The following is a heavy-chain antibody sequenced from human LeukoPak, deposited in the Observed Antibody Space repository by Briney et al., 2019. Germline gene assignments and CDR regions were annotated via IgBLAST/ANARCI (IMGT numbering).Heavy chain of an antibody. CDR3: ASRAIYFDY. Sequence: GGSLRLSCVVSGYSFSTNMMTWVRQAPGKGLEWVASMKHDGSEKYYVDSVKGRFTISRDNAKNSLYLQMNSLRAEDTAVYYCASRAIYFDYWGQGTLVTVSS. V-gene: IGHV3-7*01. CDR2: MKHDGSEK. D-gene: IGHD3-3*01. J-gene: IGHJ4*02. CDR1: GYSFSTNM.